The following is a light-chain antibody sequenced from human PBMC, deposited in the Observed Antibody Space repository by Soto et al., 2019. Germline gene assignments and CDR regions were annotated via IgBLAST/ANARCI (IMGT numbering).Light chain of an antibody. CDR3: QQYDSSLYT. V-gene: IGKV3-20*01. Sequence: EIVLTQSPGTLSLSPGERATLSCRASQSVSSSYLAWYQQKPGQAPRLLIYAASSRATGIPDRFSGSGCGTDFTLTISRLEPEDFAVYYCQQYDSSLYTFGQGTKLEIK. CDR1: QSVSSSY. CDR2: AAS. J-gene: IGKJ2*01.